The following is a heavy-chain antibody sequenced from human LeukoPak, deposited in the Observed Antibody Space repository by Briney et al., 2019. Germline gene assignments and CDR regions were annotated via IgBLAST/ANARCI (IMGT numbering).Heavy chain of an antibody. CDR3: ARDGSYYGQYSFDY. CDR2: ITSTSRYI. J-gene: IGHJ4*02. D-gene: IGHD1-26*01. Sequence: PGRSLRLSCAPSGFTFGPYTMNAVRRAPGKGLECGSSITSTSRYIYYADSLKGRFTVSKDNAKSSLYLQMNALTAEYTAVYYCARDGSYYGQYSFDYWGQGILVTVSS. CDR1: GFTFGPYT. V-gene: IGHV3-21*06.